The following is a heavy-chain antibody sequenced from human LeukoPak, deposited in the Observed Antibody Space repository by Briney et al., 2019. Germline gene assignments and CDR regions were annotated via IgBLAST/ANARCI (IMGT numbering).Heavy chain of an antibody. CDR3: ARVPGETYYDFWSGYHHRDAFDI. CDR1: GGSFSGYY. J-gene: IGHJ3*02. Sequence: SETLSLTCAVYGGSFSGYYWSWIRQPPGKGLEWIGEINHSGSTNYNPSLKSRVTISVDTSKNQFSLKLSSVTAADTAVYYCARVPGETYYDFWSGYHHRDAFDIWGQGTMVTVSS. V-gene: IGHV4-34*01. CDR2: INHSGST. D-gene: IGHD3-3*01.